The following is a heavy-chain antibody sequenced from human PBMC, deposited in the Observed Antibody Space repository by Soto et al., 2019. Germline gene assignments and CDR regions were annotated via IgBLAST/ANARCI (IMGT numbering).Heavy chain of an antibody. V-gene: IGHV3-30*18. CDR2: ISYDGSNK. CDR3: AKEWVYDSSGWSFDY. CDR1: GFTFSSYG. J-gene: IGHJ4*02. Sequence: QVQLVESGGGVVQPGRSLRLSCAASGFTFSSYGMHWVRQAPGKGLEWVAVISYDGSNKYYADSVKGRFTISRDNSKKTLYLQMNSLRAEDTDVYYCAKEWVYDSSGWSFDYWGQGTLVTVSS. D-gene: IGHD3-22*01.